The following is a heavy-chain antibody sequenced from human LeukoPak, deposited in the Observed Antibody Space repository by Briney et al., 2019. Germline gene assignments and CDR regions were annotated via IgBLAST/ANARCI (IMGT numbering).Heavy chain of an antibody. D-gene: IGHD6-19*01. CDR2: ISGSGGST. Sequence: GGSLRLSCAASGFTFSSYAMSWVRQAPGKGLEXXXAISGSGGSTYYADSVKGRFTISRDNSKNTLYLQMNSLRAEDTAVYYCAKDGLYSSGWYDYWGQGTLVTVSS. CDR1: GFTFSSYA. CDR3: AKDGLYSSGWYDY. V-gene: IGHV3-23*01. J-gene: IGHJ4*02.